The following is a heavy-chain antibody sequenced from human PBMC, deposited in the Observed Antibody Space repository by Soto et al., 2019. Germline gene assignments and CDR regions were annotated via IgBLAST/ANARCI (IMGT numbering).Heavy chain of an antibody. Sequence: ASVKVSCKASGYTFTSYAISWVRQAPGQGLEWMGWISAYNGNTNYAQKLQGRVTMTTDKSTRTAYMELRSLRYDDTAVYYCARDRFSIRDFGVVNIDYWGQGTLVTVSS. CDR3: ARDRFSIRDFGVVNIDY. D-gene: IGHD3-3*01. J-gene: IGHJ4*02. CDR2: ISAYNGNT. V-gene: IGHV1-18*01. CDR1: GYTFTSYA.